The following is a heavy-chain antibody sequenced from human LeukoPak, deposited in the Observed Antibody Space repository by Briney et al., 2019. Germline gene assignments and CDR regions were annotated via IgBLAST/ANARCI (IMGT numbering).Heavy chain of an antibody. J-gene: IGHJ4*02. CDR3: ARFAYSSGWYYFDY. CDR2: IWYDGSNK. D-gene: IGHD6-19*01. CDR1: GFTFSSYS. V-gene: IGHV3-33*01. Sequence: GRSLRLSCAASGFTFSSYSMHWVRQAPGKGLEWVAVIWYDGSNKYYADSVKGRFTTSRDNSKNTLYLQMNSLRAEDTAVYYCARFAYSSGWYYFDYWGQGTLVTVSS.